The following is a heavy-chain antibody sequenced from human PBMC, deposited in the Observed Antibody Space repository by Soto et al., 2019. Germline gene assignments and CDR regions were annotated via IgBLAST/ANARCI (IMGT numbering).Heavy chain of an antibody. CDR3: AREWRYYRYFDY. J-gene: IGHJ4*02. CDR1: GFTFSSYA. D-gene: IGHD1-26*01. CDR2: ISYDGSNK. Sequence: QVQLVESGGGVVQPGRSLRLSCAASGFTFSSYAMHWVRQAPGKGLEWVAVISYDGSNKYYADSVKGRFTISRDNSKNTLYLQMNSLRAEDTAVYYCAREWRYYRYFDYWGQGTLVTVSS. V-gene: IGHV3-30-3*01.